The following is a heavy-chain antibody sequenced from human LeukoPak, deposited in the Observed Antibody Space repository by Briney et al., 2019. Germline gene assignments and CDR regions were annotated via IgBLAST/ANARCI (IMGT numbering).Heavy chain of an antibody. CDR2: INHSGST. CDR3: ARGRTGITMVRGVIQKSLYYFDY. V-gene: IGHV4-34*01. Sequence: SETLSLTCAVYGGSFSGYYWSWIHQPPGKGLEWIGEINHSGSTNYNPSLKSRVTISVDTSKNQFSLKLSSVTAADTAVYYCARGRTGITMVRGVIQKSLYYFDYWGQGTLVTVSS. CDR1: GGSFSGYY. D-gene: IGHD3-10*01. J-gene: IGHJ4*02.